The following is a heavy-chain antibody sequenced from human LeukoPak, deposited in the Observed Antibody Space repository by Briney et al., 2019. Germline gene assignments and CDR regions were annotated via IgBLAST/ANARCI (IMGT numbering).Heavy chain of an antibody. CDR1: GYTFTSYD. CDR3: ARGVFSSGSYYGPGDY. Sequence: ASVKVSCKASGYTFTSYDINWVQQATGQGLEWMGWMNPNSGNTGYAQKFQGRVTMTRNTSISTAYMELSSLRSEDTAVYYCARGVFSSGSYYGPGDYWGQGTLVTVSS. CDR2: MNPNSGNT. V-gene: IGHV1-8*01. J-gene: IGHJ4*02. D-gene: IGHD1-26*01.